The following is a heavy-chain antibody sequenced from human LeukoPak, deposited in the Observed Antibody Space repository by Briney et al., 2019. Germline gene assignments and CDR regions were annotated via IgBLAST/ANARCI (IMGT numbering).Heavy chain of an antibody. CDR3: AAIHSSSWYDY. J-gene: IGHJ4*02. CDR2: IYTSGST. CDR1: GGSISSYY. V-gene: IGHV4-4*07. D-gene: IGHD6-13*01. Sequence: SGTLSLTCTVSGGSISSYYWSWIRQPAGKGLEWIGRIYTSGSTNYNPSLKSRVTMSVDMSKNQFSLKLSSVTAADTAVYYCAAIHSSSWYDYWGQGTLVTVSS.